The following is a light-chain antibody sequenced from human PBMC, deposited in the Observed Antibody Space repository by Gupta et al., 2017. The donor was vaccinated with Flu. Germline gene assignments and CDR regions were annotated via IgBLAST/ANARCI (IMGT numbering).Light chain of an antibody. CDR3: QQCMGYPPYT. CDR2: GAS. Sequence: DIQLTQSPSFVSASVGDRVMITCRASQGVSSYLAWYQQKPGKAPRLLISGASTWQSGVPSRFSGSGSGKEFTLTISSRQPEDFAPYYCQQCMGYPPYTFGHGTKVDFK. V-gene: IGKV1-9*01. J-gene: IGKJ3*01. CDR1: QGVSSY.